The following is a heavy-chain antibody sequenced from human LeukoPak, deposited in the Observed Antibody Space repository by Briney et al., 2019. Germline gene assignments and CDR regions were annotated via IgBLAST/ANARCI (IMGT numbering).Heavy chain of an antibody. D-gene: IGHD2-2*01. J-gene: IGHJ6*02. CDR2: INWSGTSA. V-gene: IGHV3-20*01. CDR1: GFPFSSHA. Sequence: GGSLRLSCAASGFPFSSHAMSWVRQRPGRGLEWVSSINWSGTSADYADSVKARFTISRDNAKNSLYLQMNSLRGEDTAFYHCARGLADCSSSSCLPYGVDVWGQGTTVTVSS. CDR3: ARGLADCSSSSCLPYGVDV.